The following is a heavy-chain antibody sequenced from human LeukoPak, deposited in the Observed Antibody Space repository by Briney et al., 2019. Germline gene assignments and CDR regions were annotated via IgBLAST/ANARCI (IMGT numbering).Heavy chain of an antibody. D-gene: IGHD4-23*01. CDR1: GFTFSSYE. V-gene: IGHV3-48*03. CDR3: ARGDFNGGLYYYYYMDV. CDR2: ISSSGSTI. Sequence: PGGSLRLSCAASGFTFSSYEMNWVRQAPGKGLEWVSYISSSGSTIYYADSVKGRFTISRDNAKNSLYLQMNSLRAEDTAVYYCARGDFNGGLYYYYYMDVWGKGTTVTVSS. J-gene: IGHJ6*03.